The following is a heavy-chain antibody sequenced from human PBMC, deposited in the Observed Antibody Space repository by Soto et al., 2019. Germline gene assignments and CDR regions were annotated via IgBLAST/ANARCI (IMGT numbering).Heavy chain of an antibody. CDR3: ARDYGDYDLPAHWFEP. CDR1: GYTFTGYY. V-gene: IGHV1-2*02. D-gene: IGHD4-17*01. CDR2: INPNSGGT. Sequence: GASVKVSCKASGYTFTGYYMHWVRQAPGQGLEWMGWINPNSGGTNYAQKFQGRVTMTRDTSISTASMELSRLRSDNTAVYYCARDYGDYDLPAHWFEPWGQGTLVTVS. J-gene: IGHJ5*02.